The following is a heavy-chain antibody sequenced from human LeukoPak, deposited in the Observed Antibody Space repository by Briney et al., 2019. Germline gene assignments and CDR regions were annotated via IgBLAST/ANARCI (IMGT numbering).Heavy chain of an antibody. CDR2: ISSSSSYI. V-gene: IGHV3-21*01. CDR3: AVAAAGTYDY. J-gene: IGHJ4*02. Sequence: SSETVSLTCTVSGGSISSYYWSWLRQAPGKGREGGSSISSSSSYIYYADSVKGRFTISRDNAKNSLYLQMNSLRAEDTAVYYCAVAAAGTYDYWGQGTLVTVSS. CDR1: GGSISSYY. D-gene: IGHD6-13*01.